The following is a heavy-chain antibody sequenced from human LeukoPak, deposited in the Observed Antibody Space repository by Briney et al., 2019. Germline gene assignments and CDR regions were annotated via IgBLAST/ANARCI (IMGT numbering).Heavy chain of an antibody. V-gene: IGHV4-34*01. D-gene: IGHD3-10*01. Sequence: SETLSLTCAVYGGSFNDYYWIWIRQSLGKGLEWIGEITHSGTTNYNPSLKSRVTISVDTSKNQFSLKLNSVTAADTAVYYCAKSNGYGLVDIWGQGTMVTVSS. CDR3: AKSNGYGLVDI. J-gene: IGHJ3*02. CDR2: ITHSGTT. CDR1: GGSFNDYY.